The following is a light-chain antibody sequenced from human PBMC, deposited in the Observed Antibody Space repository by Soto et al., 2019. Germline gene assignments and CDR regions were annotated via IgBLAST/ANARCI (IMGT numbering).Light chain of an antibody. CDR1: SSDVGAYTY. J-gene: IGLJ3*02. CDR3: CSYTSSNTFL. CDR2: DVS. V-gene: IGLV2-14*03. Sequence: QSALTQPASVSGSPGQSITISCTGSSSDVGAYTYVSWYQRHPGKAPKLMIYDVSNRPSGVSNRFSGSKSDNTASLTISGLQTEDEADYYCCSYTSSNTFLFGGGTKLTVL.